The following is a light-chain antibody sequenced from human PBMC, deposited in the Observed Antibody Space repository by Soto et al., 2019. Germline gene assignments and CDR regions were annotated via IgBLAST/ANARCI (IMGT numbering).Light chain of an antibody. CDR2: AAS. V-gene: IGKV1-39*01. Sequence: DIQMTQSPSSLSASVGDRVTITCRASQTIKNYLNWYRQRPGKAPEFLIYAASSLQSGVPSRFSGSGSGTDFTLTISSLQPDDFAAYYCQQNFNTPWTFCQGTKVEFK. J-gene: IGKJ1*01. CDR3: QQNFNTPWT. CDR1: QTIKNY.